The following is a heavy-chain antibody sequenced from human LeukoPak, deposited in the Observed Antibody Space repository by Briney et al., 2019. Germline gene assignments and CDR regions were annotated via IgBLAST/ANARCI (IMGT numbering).Heavy chain of an antibody. Sequence: ASVKVSCKASGYTFTSYGISWVRQAPGQGLEWMGWINTNTGNPTYAQGFTGRFVFSLDTSVSTAYLQISSLKAEDTAVYYCARSTYDSSGYYGDDAFDIWGQGTMVTVSS. J-gene: IGHJ3*02. CDR1: GYTFTSYG. D-gene: IGHD3-22*01. CDR2: INTNTGNP. CDR3: ARSTYDSSGYYGDDAFDI. V-gene: IGHV7-4-1*02.